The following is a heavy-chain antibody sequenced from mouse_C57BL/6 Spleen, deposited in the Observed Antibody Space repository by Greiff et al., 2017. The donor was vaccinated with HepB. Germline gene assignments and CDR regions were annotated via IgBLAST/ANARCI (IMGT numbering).Heavy chain of an antibody. J-gene: IGHJ2*01. CDR2: ISYDGSN. CDR3: ARAYGSSHYFGY. D-gene: IGHD1-1*01. CDR1: GYSITSGYY. Sequence: EVKLQESGPGLVKPSQSLSLTCSVTGYSITSGYYWNWIRQFPGNKLEWMGYISYDGSNNYNPSLKNRISITRDTSKNQFFLKLNSVTTEDTATDYCARAYGSSHYFGYWGQGTTLTVSS. V-gene: IGHV3-6*01.